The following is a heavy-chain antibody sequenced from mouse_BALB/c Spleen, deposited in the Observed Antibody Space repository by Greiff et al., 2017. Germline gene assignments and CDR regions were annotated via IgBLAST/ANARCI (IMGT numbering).Heavy chain of an antibody. Sequence: EVQLQQSGAELVRPGALVKLSCKASGFNIKDYYMHWVKQRPEQGLEWIGWIDPENGNTIYDPKFQGKASITADTSSNTAYLQLSSLTSEDSAVYYCASRDSSGYDYYAMDYWGQGTSVTVSS. CDR1: GFNIKDYY. D-gene: IGHD3-2*01. CDR2: IDPENGNT. J-gene: IGHJ4*01. CDR3: ASRDSSGYDYYAMDY. V-gene: IGHV14-1*02.